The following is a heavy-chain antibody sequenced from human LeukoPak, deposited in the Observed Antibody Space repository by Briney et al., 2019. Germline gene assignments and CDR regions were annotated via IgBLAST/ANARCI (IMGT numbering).Heavy chain of an antibody. CDR3: ARPRPDYDSSGYYFDY. D-gene: IGHD3-22*01. CDR1: GYSIGSGYY. CDR2: IYHSGST. J-gene: IGHJ4*02. Sequence: SETLSLTCTVSGYSIGSGYYWGWIRQPPGKGLEWIGSIYHSGSTYYNPSLKSRVTISVDTSKNQFSLKLSSVTAADTAVYYCARPRPDYDSSGYYFDYWGQGTLVTVSS. V-gene: IGHV4-38-2*02.